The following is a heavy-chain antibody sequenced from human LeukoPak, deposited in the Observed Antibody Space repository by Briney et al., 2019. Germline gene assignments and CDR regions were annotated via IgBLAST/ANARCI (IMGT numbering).Heavy chain of an antibody. CDR1: GFTFSSYG. J-gene: IGHJ3*02. CDR3: AKERTYYYDSSGYQRAFDI. D-gene: IGHD3-22*01. CDR2: IRYDGGNK. Sequence: PGGSLRLSCAASGFTFSSYGMHWVRQAPGKGLEWVAFIRYDGGNKYYADSVKGRFTIPRDNSKNTLYLQMNSLRAEDTAVYYCAKERTYYYDSSGYQRAFDIWGQGTMVTVSS. V-gene: IGHV3-30*02.